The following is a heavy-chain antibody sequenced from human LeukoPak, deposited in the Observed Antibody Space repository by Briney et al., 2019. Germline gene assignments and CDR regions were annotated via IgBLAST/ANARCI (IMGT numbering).Heavy chain of an antibody. J-gene: IGHJ4*02. Sequence: GGSLRLSCAASGFTFSSYAMSWVRQAPGKGLEWVSGISGSDGTTYYADSVKGRFTISRDNSKNTLYLQMNSLRAEDTAVYYCAKDLITMVQGVLNYWGQGTLVTVSS. CDR3: AKDLITMVQGVLNY. V-gene: IGHV3-23*01. CDR1: GFTFSSYA. D-gene: IGHD3-10*01. CDR2: ISGSDGTT.